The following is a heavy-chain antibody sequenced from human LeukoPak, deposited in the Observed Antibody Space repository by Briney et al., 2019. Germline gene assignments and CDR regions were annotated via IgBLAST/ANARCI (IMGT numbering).Heavy chain of an antibody. CDR2: ISYDGSNK. Sequence: GRSLRLSCAASGFTFSSYGMHWVRQAPGKGLEWVAVISYDGSNKYYADSVKGRFTISRDNSKNTLYLQMNSLRAEDTAVYYCAKNLPAMVRGAPGYYYGMDVWGQGTTVTVSS. CDR3: AKNLPAMVRGAPGYYYGMDV. D-gene: IGHD3-10*01. V-gene: IGHV3-30*18. J-gene: IGHJ6*02. CDR1: GFTFSSYG.